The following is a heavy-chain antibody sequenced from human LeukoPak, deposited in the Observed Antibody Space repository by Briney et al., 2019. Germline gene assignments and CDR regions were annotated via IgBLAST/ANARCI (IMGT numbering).Heavy chain of an antibody. CDR1: GFTFSSYW. Sequence: GGSLRLSCAASGFTFSSYWMSWVRQAPGKGLEWVANIKQDGSEKYSVDSMKGRFTISRDNAKNSLYLQMNSLRAEDTAVYFCARDPITYYFDGSDYKGDSWGQGTLVTVSS. CDR3: ARDPITYYFDGSDYKGDS. J-gene: IGHJ4*02. CDR2: IKQDGSEK. D-gene: IGHD3-22*01. V-gene: IGHV3-7*05.